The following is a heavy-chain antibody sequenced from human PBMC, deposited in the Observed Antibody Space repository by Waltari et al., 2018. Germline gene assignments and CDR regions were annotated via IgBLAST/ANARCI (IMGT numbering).Heavy chain of an antibody. CDR2: IYPGDSDT. Sequence: EVQLLQSAAEVKKPGESRKISCKGYRDSYTSYWIVWVRQMPGKGLEWMGIIYPGDSDTRYSPSFQGQVTISADKSISTAYLQWSSLKASDTAMYYCARLSIAAAGDDYWGQGTLVTVSS. D-gene: IGHD6-13*01. V-gene: IGHV5-51*03. CDR3: ARLSIAAAGDDY. CDR1: RDSYTSYW. J-gene: IGHJ4*02.